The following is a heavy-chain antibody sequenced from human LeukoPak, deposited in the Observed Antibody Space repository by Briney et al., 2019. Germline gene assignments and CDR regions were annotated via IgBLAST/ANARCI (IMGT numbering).Heavy chain of an antibody. V-gene: IGHV1-2*02. Sequence: ASVKVSCKASGYTFTGYYMHWVRQAPGQGLEWMGWINPNRGGTNYAQKFQGRVTMTRDTSISTAYMELSRLRSDDTAVYYCARGIAARRFDYWGQGTLVTVSS. D-gene: IGHD6-6*01. J-gene: IGHJ4*02. CDR3: ARGIAARRFDY. CDR1: GYTFTGYY. CDR2: INPNRGGT.